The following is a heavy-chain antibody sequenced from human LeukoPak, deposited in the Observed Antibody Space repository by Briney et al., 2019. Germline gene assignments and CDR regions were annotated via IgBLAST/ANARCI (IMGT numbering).Heavy chain of an antibody. CDR1: GYTFTSYD. V-gene: IGHV1-8*03. J-gene: IGHJ4*02. CDR3: ARGGYYDSSGYSMDY. Sequence: ASVKVSCKASGYTFTSYDIHWVRQATGQGLEWLGWMNPNSGTTAYAQKFQGRVTITRNTSASTAYMELSSLRSEDMAVYYCARGGYYDSSGYSMDYWGQGTLVTVSS. D-gene: IGHD3-22*01. CDR2: MNPNSGTT.